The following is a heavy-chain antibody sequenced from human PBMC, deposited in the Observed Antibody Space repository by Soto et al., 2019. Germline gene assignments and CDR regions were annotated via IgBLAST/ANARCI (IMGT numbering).Heavy chain of an antibody. CDR2: IVPIVDTS. J-gene: IGHJ4*02. CDR3: VRVVAIPGYPDN. D-gene: IGHD5-12*01. CDR1: GCTFSSYA. V-gene: IGHV1-69*12. Sequence: QVQLVQSGAEVRQPASSVKVSCKTSGCTFSSYAISWVRQAPGQGLEWMGGIVPIVDTSTYAQKFQGRVTITADESTSTVYMELSSLRSDDTAVYYCVRVVAIPGYPDNWGQGTLVNVSS.